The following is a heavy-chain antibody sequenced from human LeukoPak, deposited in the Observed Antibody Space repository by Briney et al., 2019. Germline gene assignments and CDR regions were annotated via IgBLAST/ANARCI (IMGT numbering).Heavy chain of an antibody. CDR1: GFTFSTFA. D-gene: IGHD3-16*01. J-gene: IGHJ5*02. CDR3: TTDFVSDRIT. CDR2: IFPSGGEI. V-gene: IGHV3-23*01. Sequence: GGSLRLSCAASGFTFSTFAMIWVRQPPGKGLEWVSSIFPSGGEIHYADSVRGRFTISRDNSKSTLSLQMNSLKTEDTAVYYCTTDFVSDRITWGQGTLVTVSS.